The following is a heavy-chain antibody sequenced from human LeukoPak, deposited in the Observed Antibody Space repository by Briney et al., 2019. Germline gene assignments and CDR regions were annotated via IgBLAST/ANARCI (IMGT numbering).Heavy chain of an antibody. CDR2: IKSTGDIT. D-gene: IGHD1-26*01. V-gene: IGHV3-48*01. Sequence: GGSLRLSCAGSGFTFSSHGMNWVRHAPGKGLEWISYIKSTGDITYYADSVKGRFTVSRDNAKNSLNLQMNSLRAEDTAVYYCASEGLSGSYLEYWGQGTLVTDSS. CDR3: ASEGLSGSYLEY. J-gene: IGHJ4*02. CDR1: GFTFSSHG.